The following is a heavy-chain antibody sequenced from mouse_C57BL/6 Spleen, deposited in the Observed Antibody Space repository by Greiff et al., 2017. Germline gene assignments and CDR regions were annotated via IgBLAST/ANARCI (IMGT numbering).Heavy chain of an antibody. CDR1: GYSFTGYY. V-gene: IGHV1-42*01. CDR3: AFRQLRPAWFAY. J-gene: IGHJ3*01. CDR2: INPSTGGT. D-gene: IGHD3-2*02. Sequence: VQLQQSGPELVKPGASVKISCKASGYSFTGYYMNWVKQSPEKSLEWIGEINPSTGGTTYNQKFKAKATLTVDKSSSTAYMQLKSLTSEDSAVYYCAFRQLRPAWFAYWGQGTLVTVSA.